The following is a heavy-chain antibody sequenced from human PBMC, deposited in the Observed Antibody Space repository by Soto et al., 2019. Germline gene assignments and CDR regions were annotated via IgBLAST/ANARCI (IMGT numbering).Heavy chain of an antibody. J-gene: IGHJ4*02. CDR1: GGSISSGDYY. CDR2: IYYSGST. Sequence: SETLSLTCTASGGSISSGDYYWSWIRQPPGKGLEWIGYIYYSGSTYYNPSLKSRVTISVDTSKNQFSLKLSSVTAADTAVYYCARAYYDSSGYYYSTSYYFDYWGQGTLVTVSS. CDR3: ARAYYDSSGYYYSTSYYFDY. V-gene: IGHV4-30-4*01. D-gene: IGHD3-22*01.